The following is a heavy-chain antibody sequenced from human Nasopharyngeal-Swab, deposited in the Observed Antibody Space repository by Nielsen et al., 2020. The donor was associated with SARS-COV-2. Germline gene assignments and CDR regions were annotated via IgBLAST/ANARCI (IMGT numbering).Heavy chain of an antibody. D-gene: IGHD5-18*01. CDR2: IYWDDDK. J-gene: IGHJ4*02. V-gene: IGHV2-5*02. Sequence: SGPTLVKPTQTLTLTCTFSGFSLSTSGVGVGWIRQPPGKALEWLALIYWDDDKRYSPSLKSRLTITKDTSKNQVVLTMTNMDPVDTATYYCARGTAMVTAFDYWGQGTLVTVSS. CDR1: GFSLSTSGVG. CDR3: ARGTAMVTAFDY.